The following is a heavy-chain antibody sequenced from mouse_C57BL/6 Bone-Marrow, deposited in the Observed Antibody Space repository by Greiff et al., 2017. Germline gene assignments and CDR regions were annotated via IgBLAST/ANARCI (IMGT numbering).Heavy chain of an antibody. Sequence: VQLQESGPELVKPGASVKISCTASGYAFSSSWMNWVQQRPGKGLEWIGRIYPGDGDTNYNGKFKGKATLTAYKSSSTAYMQLSSLTSDDSAGYFCARNGYFLFDYWGQGTALTVSS. V-gene: IGHV1-82*01. CDR2: IYPGDGDT. CDR3: ARNGYFLFDY. CDR1: GYAFSSSW. D-gene: IGHD2-3*01. J-gene: IGHJ2*01.